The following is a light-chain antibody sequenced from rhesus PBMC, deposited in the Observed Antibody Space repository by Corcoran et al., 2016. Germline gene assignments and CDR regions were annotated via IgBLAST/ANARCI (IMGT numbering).Light chain of an antibody. CDR1: QSLLDSSNNKNY. Sequence: DIVMTQSLDSLAVSLGERVSINCKSSQSLLDSSNNKNYLAWYKQKPGQAPVLLIYVASTMESGVPNRVSGSGSGTDCTLTISGLQTEDVAVYYCQQYYSSPLTFGGGTKVEIK. V-gene: IGKV4-1*01. CDR3: QQYYSSPLT. CDR2: VAS. J-gene: IGKJ4*01.